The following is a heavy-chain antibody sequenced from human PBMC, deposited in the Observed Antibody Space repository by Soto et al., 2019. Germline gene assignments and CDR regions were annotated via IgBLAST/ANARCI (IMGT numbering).Heavy chain of an antibody. CDR3: ARHVAYRTWNYLQD. J-gene: IGHJ4*02. D-gene: IGHD1-7*01. CDR2: IYPVNSDT. V-gene: IGHV5-51*01. Sequence: PGESLKISCKGFGNYWIAWVRQMPGKGLEWMGIIYPVNSDTKYSPSFQGQVTISVDKSTNTAYLQWSSLKASDSAIYYCARHVAYRTWNYLQDWGQGTLVTVS. CDR1: GNYW.